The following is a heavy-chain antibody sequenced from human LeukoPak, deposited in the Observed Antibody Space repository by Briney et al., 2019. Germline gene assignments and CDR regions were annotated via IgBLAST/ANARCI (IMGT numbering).Heavy chain of an antibody. CDR1: GFTFSSYA. J-gene: IGHJ4*02. CDR2: ISYDGSNK. Sequence: GRSLRLSCAASGFTFSSYAMHWVRQAPGKGLEWVAVISYDGSNKYYADSVKGRFTISRDNSKNTLYLQMNSLRAEDTAVYYCARGGIAVADTSPGLDYWGQGTLVTVSS. D-gene: IGHD6-19*01. CDR3: ARGGIAVADTSPGLDY. V-gene: IGHV3-30*04.